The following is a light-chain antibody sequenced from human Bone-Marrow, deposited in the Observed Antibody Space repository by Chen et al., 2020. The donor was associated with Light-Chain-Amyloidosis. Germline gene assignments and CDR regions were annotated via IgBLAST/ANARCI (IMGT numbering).Light chain of an antibody. J-gene: IGLJ3*02. CDR3: QVWDRSSGRPV. Sequence: SSVLTPPSSVTVAPGPTATNACGGNNIGSTSVHWYQQTPGQAPLLVVYDDSDRPSGIPERLSGSNSGNTATLTISRVEAGDEADYYCQVWDRSSGRPVFGGGTKLTVL. CDR2: DDS. CDR1: NIGSTS. V-gene: IGLV3-21*02.